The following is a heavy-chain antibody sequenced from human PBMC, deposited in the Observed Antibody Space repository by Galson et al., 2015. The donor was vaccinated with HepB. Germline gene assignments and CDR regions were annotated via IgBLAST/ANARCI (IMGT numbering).Heavy chain of an antibody. CDR3: AKDGGRGYTYGPNWFDP. D-gene: IGHD5-18*01. CDR1: GFTFSAYA. J-gene: IGHJ5*02. V-gene: IGHV3-30*04. Sequence: LRLSCAASGFTFSAYAMHWVRQAPGKGLEWVALVSSDESNKYYADSVRGRFTISRDNSKNTLYLQMNSLRAEDTAIYYCAKDGGRGYTYGPNWFDPWGQGTLVTVSS. CDR2: VSSDESNK.